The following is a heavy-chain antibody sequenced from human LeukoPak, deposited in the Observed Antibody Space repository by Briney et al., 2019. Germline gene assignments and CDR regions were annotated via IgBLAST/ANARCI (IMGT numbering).Heavy chain of an antibody. J-gene: IGHJ5*02. CDR1: GYTFTSYA. Sequence: ASVKVSCKASGYTFTSYAMNWVRQAPGQGLEWMGWINTNTGNPTYAQGFTGRFVFSLDTSVSTAYLQISSLKAEDTAVYYCARGPDMVRGVHIPGGKYNWFDPWGQGTLVTVSS. CDR3: ARGPDMVRGVHIPGGKYNWFDP. V-gene: IGHV7-4-1*02. D-gene: IGHD3-10*01. CDR2: INTNTGNP.